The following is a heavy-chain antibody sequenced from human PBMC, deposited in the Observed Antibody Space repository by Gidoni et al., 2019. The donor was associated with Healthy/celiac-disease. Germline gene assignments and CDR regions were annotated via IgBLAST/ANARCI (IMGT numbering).Heavy chain of an antibody. CDR2: INHSGST. V-gene: IGHV4-34*01. J-gene: IGHJ4*02. CDR3: ARGRVEVAGVTETFDY. Sequence: QVQLQQWGAGLLKPSETLSLPCAVYGGSFSGYYWSWIRQPPGKGLEWIGEINHSGSTNYNPSLKSRVTISVDTSKNQFSLKLSSVTAADTAVYYCARGRVEVAGVTETFDYWGQGTLVTVSS. CDR1: GGSFSGYY. D-gene: IGHD6-19*01.